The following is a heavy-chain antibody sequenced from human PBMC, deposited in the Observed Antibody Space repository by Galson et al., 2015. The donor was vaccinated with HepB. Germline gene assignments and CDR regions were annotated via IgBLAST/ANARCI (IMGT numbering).Heavy chain of an antibody. CDR1: GFTVSSNY. J-gene: IGHJ3*02. V-gene: IGHV3-66*01. D-gene: IGHD3-10*01. CDR3: ARGHHMSGSYGAFDI. CDR2: IYSGGST. Sequence: SLRLSCAASGFTVSSNYMSWVRQAPGKGLEWVSVIYSGGSTYYADSVKGRFTISRDNSKNTLYLQMNSLRAEDTAVYYCARGHHMSGSYGAFDIWGQGTRVTVSS.